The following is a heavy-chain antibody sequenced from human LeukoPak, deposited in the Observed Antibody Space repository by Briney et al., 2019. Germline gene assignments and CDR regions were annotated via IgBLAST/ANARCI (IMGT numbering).Heavy chain of an antibody. D-gene: IGHD3-3*01. CDR1: GFTFSSYS. CDR3: ARIDFGGYYTVDY. Sequence: PGGSLRLSCAASGFTFSSYSMNWVRQAPGKGLEWASSISSSSSYIYYADSVKGRFTISRDNAKNSLYLQMNSLRAEDTAVYYCARIDFGGYYTVDYWGQGTLVTVSS. V-gene: IGHV3-21*01. CDR2: ISSSSSYI. J-gene: IGHJ4*02.